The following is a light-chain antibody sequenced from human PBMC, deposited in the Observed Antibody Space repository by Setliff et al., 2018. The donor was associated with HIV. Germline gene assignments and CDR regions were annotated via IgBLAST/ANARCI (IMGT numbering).Light chain of an antibody. J-gene: IGLJ3*02. CDR3: AASDDSLSGNWG. CDR1: SSNIGGNY. CDR2: RNN. Sequence: QSALTQSPSASGTPGQRVTISCSGVSSNIGGNYVYWYQQLPGTAPQLLIYRNNQRPSGVPDRFSGSKSGTSASLAISGLRSEDEAAYYCAASDDSLSGNWGFGGGTK. V-gene: IGLV1-47*01.